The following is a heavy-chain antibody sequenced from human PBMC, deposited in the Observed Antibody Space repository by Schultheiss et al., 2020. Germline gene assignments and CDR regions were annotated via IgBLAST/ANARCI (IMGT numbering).Heavy chain of an antibody. D-gene: IGHD4-23*01. CDR1: GFTFSSYS. V-gene: IGHV3-21*01. Sequence: GSLILSCAASGFTFSSYSMNWVRQAPGKGLEWVSSISSSSSYIYYADSVKGRFTISRDNAKDSLYLQMNSLRAEDTAVYYCARHGDDGGDYWGQGTLVNGYS. CDR3: ARHGDDGGDY. CDR2: ISSSSSYI. J-gene: IGHJ4*02.